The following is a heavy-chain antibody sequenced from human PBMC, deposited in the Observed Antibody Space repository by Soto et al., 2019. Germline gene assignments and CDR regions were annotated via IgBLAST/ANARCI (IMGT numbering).Heavy chain of an antibody. V-gene: IGHV3-23*01. J-gene: IGHJ4*02. Sequence: EVQLLESGGGLVQPGGSLRLSCAASGFTFNNYAMGWVRQAPGKGLEWVSGITDSGDDTYYIDSVKGRFTISRDNSKSTFYLQMNSLRAGDTARYYFAKLGSSSWSPHYYFDYWGQGTLVTVSS. CDR2: ITDSGDDT. CDR1: GFTFNNYA. D-gene: IGHD2-2*01. CDR3: AKLGSSSWSPHYYFDY.